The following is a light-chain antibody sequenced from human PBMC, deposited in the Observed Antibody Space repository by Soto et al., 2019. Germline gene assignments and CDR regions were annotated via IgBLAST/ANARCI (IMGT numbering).Light chain of an antibody. V-gene: IGLV2-14*01. CDR1: ISDFVVYNY. CDR2: GVS. J-gene: IGLJ1*01. Sequence: QSALTQPPSASGSPGQSVTISCTGTISDFVVYNYVSWYQQHPGKAPKLMLYGVSKRPSGVSNRFSGSKSGDTASLTISGLQAEDEADYYCSSHTLSSALQVFGTGTKLTVL. CDR3: SSHTLSSALQV.